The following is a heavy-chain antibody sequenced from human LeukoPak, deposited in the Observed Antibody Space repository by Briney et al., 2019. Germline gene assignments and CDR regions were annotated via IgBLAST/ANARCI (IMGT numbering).Heavy chain of an antibody. D-gene: IGHD5-12*01. CDR2: ISSSGSTI. CDR1: GFTFSSYE. V-gene: IGHV3-48*03. CDR3: ARVDIVATPYSYYFDY. Sequence: PGGSLRLSCAASGFTFSSYEMNWVRQAPGKGLEWVSYISSSGSTICYADSVKGRFTISRDNAKNSLYLQMNSLRAEDTAVYYCARVDIVATPYSYYFDYWGQGTLVTVSS. J-gene: IGHJ4*02.